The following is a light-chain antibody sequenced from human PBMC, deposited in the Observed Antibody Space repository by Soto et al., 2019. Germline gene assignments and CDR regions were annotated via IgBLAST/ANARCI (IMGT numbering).Light chain of an antibody. CDR3: QQYNNWPPVT. CDR2: GAS. Sequence: EIVLTQSPGTLSLSPGESATLSCRASQIVSSSYVAWYQQKPGQAPRLLIYGASTRATGIPARFSGSGSGTEFTLTISSLQSEDFAVYYCQQYNNWPPVTFGQGTKVDIK. V-gene: IGKV3-15*01. J-gene: IGKJ1*01. CDR1: QIVSSS.